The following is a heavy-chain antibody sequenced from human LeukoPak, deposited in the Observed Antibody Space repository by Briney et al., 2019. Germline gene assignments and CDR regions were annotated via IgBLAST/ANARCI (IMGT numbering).Heavy chain of an antibody. CDR3: ATGPYDFWSGYFDY. CDR2: ISYDGSNK. V-gene: IGHV3-30-3*01. CDR1: GFTFSSYA. D-gene: IGHD3-3*01. Sequence: GRSLRLSCAASGFTFSSYAMHWVRQAPGKGLEWVAVISYDGSNKYYADSVKGRFTISRDNSKNTLYLQMNSLRAEDTAVYYCATGPYDFWSGYFDYWGQGTLVTVSS. J-gene: IGHJ4*02.